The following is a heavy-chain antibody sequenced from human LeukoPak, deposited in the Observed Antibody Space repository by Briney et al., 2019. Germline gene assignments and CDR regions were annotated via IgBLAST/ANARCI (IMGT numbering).Heavy chain of an antibody. D-gene: IGHD6-19*01. Sequence: GGSLRLSCAASGFTFSSYSMSWVRQAPGKGLEWVSYISSSSSTIYYADSVKGRFTISRDNSKNTLYLQMNSLRAEDTAVYYCARERSGWYSDALDYWGQGTLVTVSS. CDR1: GFTFSSYS. CDR3: ARERSGWYSDALDY. J-gene: IGHJ4*02. V-gene: IGHV3-48*01. CDR2: ISSSSSTI.